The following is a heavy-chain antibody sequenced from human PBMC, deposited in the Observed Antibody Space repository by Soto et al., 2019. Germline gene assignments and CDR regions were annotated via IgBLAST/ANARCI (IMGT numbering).Heavy chain of an antibody. V-gene: IGHV4-4*02. CDR1: GGSISSSNW. J-gene: IGHJ4*02. CDR3: ASKAIQLDKYYFDY. CDR2: IYHSGST. Sequence: QVQLQESGPGLVKPSGTLSLTCAVSGGSISSSNWWSWVRQPPGKWLQWIGEIYHSGSTNYNPSLKCQVTISVDKSKNQFSLKLSSVTAADTAVYYCASKAIQLDKYYFDYWGQGTLVTVSS. D-gene: IGHD1-1*01.